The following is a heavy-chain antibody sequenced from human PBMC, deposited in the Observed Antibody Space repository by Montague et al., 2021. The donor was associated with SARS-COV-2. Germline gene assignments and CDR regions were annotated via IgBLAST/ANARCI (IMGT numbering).Heavy chain of an antibody. CDR2: IKQDDSET. D-gene: IGHD1-26*01. V-gene: IGHV3-7*01. J-gene: IGHJ4*02. CDR3: ARGPLWETGSYYKEHYFDH. Sequence: SLRLSCAASGFTFSTYWMTWVRQAPGKGLEWVANIKQDDSETYYVDSIKGRFTVSRDNGKNSLFLQMNSLRVEDTAVYYCARGPLWETGSYYKEHYFDHWGQGTLVTVAS. CDR1: GFTFSTYW.